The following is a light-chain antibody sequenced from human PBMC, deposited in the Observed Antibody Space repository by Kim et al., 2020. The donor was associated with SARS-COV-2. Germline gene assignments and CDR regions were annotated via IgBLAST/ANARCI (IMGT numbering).Light chain of an antibody. CDR2: NAS. J-gene: IGKJ4*01. CDR3: GQYAYAPLT. CDR1: QSVGRNY. V-gene: IGKV3-20*01. Sequence: SPGERATLSCGASQSVGRNYLAWYQQKPGQAPRLLIYNASKTATDIPDRFSGSGSRTDFTLTISRLEPEDFAIYYCGQYAYAPLTFGGGTKVDIK.